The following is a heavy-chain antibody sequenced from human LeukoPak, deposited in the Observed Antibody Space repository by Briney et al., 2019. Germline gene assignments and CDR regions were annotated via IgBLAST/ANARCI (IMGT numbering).Heavy chain of an antibody. CDR3: AKFYDIFTGYFYY. Sequence: GGSLRLSCVASGFTLRRYAMSWVRQSPGKGLEWVSGISGGSGNTEYADSVKGRFTISRDNSKSTLYLQMNSLRAEDTAVYYCAKFYDIFTGYFYYWGQGTLVTVSS. V-gene: IGHV3-23*01. D-gene: IGHD3-9*01. CDR2: ISGGSGNT. J-gene: IGHJ4*02. CDR1: GFTLRRYA.